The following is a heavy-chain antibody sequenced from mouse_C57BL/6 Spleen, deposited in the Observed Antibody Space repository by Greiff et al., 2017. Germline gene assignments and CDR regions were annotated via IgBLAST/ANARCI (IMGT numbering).Heavy chain of an antibody. CDR1: GFNIKDYY. D-gene: IGHD1-1*01. CDR3: VVHYYGSSYYFDY. Sequence: EVQLQQSGAELVKPGASVKLSCTASGFNIKDYYMHWVKQRTEQGLAWIGRIDPEDGETKYAPKFQGKATITADTSSNTAYLQLSSLTSEDTAVYYCVVHYYGSSYYFDYWGQGTTLTGSS. V-gene: IGHV14-2*01. CDR2: IDPEDGET. J-gene: IGHJ2*01.